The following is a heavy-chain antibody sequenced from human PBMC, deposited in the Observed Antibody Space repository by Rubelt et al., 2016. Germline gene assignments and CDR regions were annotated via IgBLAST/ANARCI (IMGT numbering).Heavy chain of an antibody. CDR2: ISWNSGSI. CDR3: AKSAVAGNYYYGMDV. V-gene: IGHV3-9*01. D-gene: IGHD6-19*01. J-gene: IGHJ6*04. Sequence: GKGLEWVSGISWNSGSIGYADSVKGRFTISRDNAKNSLYLQMDSLIAEDTALYYCAKSAVAGNYYYGMDVWGKGTTVTVSS.